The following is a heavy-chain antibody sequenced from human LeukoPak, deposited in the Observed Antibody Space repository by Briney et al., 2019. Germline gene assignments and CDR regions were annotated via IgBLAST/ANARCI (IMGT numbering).Heavy chain of an antibody. CDR1: GFTFSSYA. Sequence: GGSQTLSCAASGFTFSSYAMHWVRQAPGKGLEWVAVISYDGSNKYYADSVKGRFTISRDNSKNTLYLQMNSLRAEDTAVYYCARGRGHIYDPNTTGWFDPWGQGTLVSVSS. CDR2: ISYDGSNK. D-gene: IGHD3-3*01. CDR3: ARGRGHIYDPNTTGWFDP. J-gene: IGHJ5*02. V-gene: IGHV3-30*04.